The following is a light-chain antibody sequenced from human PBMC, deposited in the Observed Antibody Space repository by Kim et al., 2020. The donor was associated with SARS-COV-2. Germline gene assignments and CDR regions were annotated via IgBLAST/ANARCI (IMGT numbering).Light chain of an antibody. CDR3: QQRTNWL. J-gene: IGKJ2*01. CDR2: DTS. V-gene: IGKV3-11*01. Sequence: TLALSPGERHPLAFRASQSVSSYFASYQKKPGQAPRLLIYDTSKRATGTPARFSGSGSGTDFTLTISSLESEDSAIYYCQQRTNWLFGQGTKLEI. CDR1: QSVSSY.